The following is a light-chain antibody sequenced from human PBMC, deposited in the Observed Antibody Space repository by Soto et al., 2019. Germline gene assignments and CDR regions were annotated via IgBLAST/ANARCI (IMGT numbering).Light chain of an antibody. CDR1: QSVSSSY. Sequence: ESVLTQSPCTLALSAVERGTLSCSASQSVSSSYLAWYQQKPGQAPRLLIYGASSRATGIPDRFSGSGSGTDFTLTIGRLEPEDFAVYYCQQYGSSRLTFGGGTKVDIK. J-gene: IGKJ4*01. CDR2: GAS. CDR3: QQYGSSRLT. V-gene: IGKV3-20*01.